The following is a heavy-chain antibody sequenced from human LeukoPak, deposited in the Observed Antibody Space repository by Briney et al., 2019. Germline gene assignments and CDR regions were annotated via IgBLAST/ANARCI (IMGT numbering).Heavy chain of an antibody. Sequence: GGSLRLSCSASGFTFSSYWMHWVRRAPGKGLVWVSRINSDGSSTSYADSVKGRFTISRDNAKKTLYLQMNSLRAEDTAVYYCARGESRVAETGKIGYWGQGTLVTVSS. CDR2: INSDGSST. J-gene: IGHJ4*02. CDR1: GFTFSSYW. D-gene: IGHD6-19*01. V-gene: IGHV3-74*01. CDR3: ARGESRVAETGKIGY.